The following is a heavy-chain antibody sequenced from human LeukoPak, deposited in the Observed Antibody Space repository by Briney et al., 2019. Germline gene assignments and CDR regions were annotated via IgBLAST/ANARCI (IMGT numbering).Heavy chain of an antibody. Sequence: SETLSLTCTVSGGSINSNYWSWIRQSPGKGLEWTGYIYYNGHTDYNPSLKGRVVISIDTSKNQFSLRPTSVAAEDTAVYYCAAGGSTFDSWGQGALLSVSS. V-gene: IGHV4-59*03. CDR1: GGSINSNY. J-gene: IGHJ4*02. D-gene: IGHD1-26*01. CDR2: IYYNGHT. CDR3: AAGGSTFDS.